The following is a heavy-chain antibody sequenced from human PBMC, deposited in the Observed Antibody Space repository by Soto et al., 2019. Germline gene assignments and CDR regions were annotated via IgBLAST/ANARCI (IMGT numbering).Heavy chain of an antibody. J-gene: IGHJ4*02. Sequence: QVQRVQSGAEVKKPGASVKVSGKASGYTFTSYGISWVRQAPGQGLEWMGWINAYNGNTNYAQELQGRVTMTTDTSTSTAYMAVRRLRSDDTAVYYCARDPVAGTALDYWCQGALVTVSS. CDR2: INAYNGNT. CDR3: ARDPVAGTALDY. CDR1: GYTFTSYG. D-gene: IGHD6-19*01. V-gene: IGHV1-18*01.